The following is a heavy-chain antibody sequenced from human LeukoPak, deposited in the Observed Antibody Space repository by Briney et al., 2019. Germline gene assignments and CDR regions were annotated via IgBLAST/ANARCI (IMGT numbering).Heavy chain of an antibody. Sequence: SETLSLTCTVSGDSISTYYWTWIRQPPGKGLEWLGYIYYSGSTNYNPSLKSRVTISVDTSKNQFSLKLSSVTAADTAVYYCARAPRDSSGWYPFDYWGQGTLVTVSS. J-gene: IGHJ4*02. CDR2: IYYSGST. D-gene: IGHD6-19*01. V-gene: IGHV4-59*01. CDR1: GDSISTYY. CDR3: ARAPRDSSGWYPFDY.